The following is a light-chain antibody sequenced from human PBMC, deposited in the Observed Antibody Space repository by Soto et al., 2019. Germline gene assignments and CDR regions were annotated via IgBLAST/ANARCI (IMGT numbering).Light chain of an antibody. J-gene: IGLJ2*01. CDR1: SSNIGAGYD. CDR2: DNN. CDR3: QSFDTSLIGFVV. Sequence: QSVLTQPPSMSGAPGQRVTISCTGSSSNIGAGYDVHWYQQHPGTAPKLLIFDNNNRPSGVPDRFSGSKSDTSASLAITGLQAEDEAEYYCQSFDTSLIGFVVFVGGTKLTVL. V-gene: IGLV1-40*01.